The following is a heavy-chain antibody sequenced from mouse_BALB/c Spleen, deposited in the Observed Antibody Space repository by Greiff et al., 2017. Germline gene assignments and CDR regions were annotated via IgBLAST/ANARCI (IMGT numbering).Heavy chain of an antibody. CDR1: GFTFSSYA. CDR3: ARRYDGYLYAMDY. D-gene: IGHD2-3*01. V-gene: IGHV5-9-4*01. Sequence: EVQLVESGGGLVKPGGSLKLSCAASGFTFSSYAMSWVRQSPEKRLEWVAEISSGGSYTYYPDTVTGRFTISRDNAKNTLYLEMSSLRSEDTAMYYCARRYDGYLYAMDYWGQGTSVTVSS. CDR2: ISSGGSYT. J-gene: IGHJ4*01.